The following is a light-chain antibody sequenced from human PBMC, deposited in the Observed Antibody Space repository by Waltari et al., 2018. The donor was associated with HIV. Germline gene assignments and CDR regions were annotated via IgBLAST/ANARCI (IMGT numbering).Light chain of an antibody. Sequence: DIVMTQSPDSLAVSLGERATINCKSTQSLLYRSTNKDYLAWYQQKPGQSPKLLIYWASIRESGVPDRFSGSGSGTDFTLTISNLQAEDVAVYYCQQYYSTPWTFGHGTKVEI. V-gene: IGKV4-1*01. J-gene: IGKJ1*01. CDR1: QSLLYRSTNKDY. CDR2: WAS. CDR3: QQYYSTPWT.